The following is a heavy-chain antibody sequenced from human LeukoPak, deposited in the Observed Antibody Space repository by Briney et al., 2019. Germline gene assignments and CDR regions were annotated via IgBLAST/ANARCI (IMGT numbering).Heavy chain of an antibody. V-gene: IGHV4-39*07. D-gene: IGHD3-10*01. Sequence: SETLSLTFTVSSGSISTSNYYWGWVRQPPGKALEWIGNIFYSGSTYYSPSLKSRVTISLDTSRNQFSLKLNSVTAADTAVYYCARASLLWFGELLYESSFGPWGQGTLVTVSS. CDR1: SGSISTSNYY. CDR2: IFYSGST. J-gene: IGHJ5*02. CDR3: ARASLLWFGELLYESSFGP.